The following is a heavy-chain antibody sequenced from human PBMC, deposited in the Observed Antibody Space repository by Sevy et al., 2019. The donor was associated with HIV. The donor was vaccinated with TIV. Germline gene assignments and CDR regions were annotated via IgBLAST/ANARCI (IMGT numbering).Heavy chain of an antibody. CDR1: GYTLTDLS. Sequence: ASVKVSCKVSGYTLTDLSMHWVRQAPGKGLEWMGGFDPEDGETIYAQKFQGRVTMTEDTSTDTAYMELSSLRSEDTAVYYCAIDRVIVGAGGYRFDPWGQGTLVTVSS. CDR2: FDPEDGET. D-gene: IGHD1-26*01. V-gene: IGHV1-24*01. CDR3: AIDRVIVGAGGYRFDP. J-gene: IGHJ5*02.